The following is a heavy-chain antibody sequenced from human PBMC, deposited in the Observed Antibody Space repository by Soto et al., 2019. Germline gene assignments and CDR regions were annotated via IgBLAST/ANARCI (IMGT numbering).Heavy chain of an antibody. Sequence: SETLSLTCTVSGASISGNYWSWIRQPPGKDLEWIGYIYDSGSTNYSPSLQSRVTMSVDRSKNQFSLALTSVTAADTALYFCARYRRGTGWYYLDYWGQGILVTVSS. V-gene: IGHV4-59*01. CDR3: ARYRRGTGWYYLDY. D-gene: IGHD6-19*01. J-gene: IGHJ4*02. CDR1: GASISGNY. CDR2: IYDSGST.